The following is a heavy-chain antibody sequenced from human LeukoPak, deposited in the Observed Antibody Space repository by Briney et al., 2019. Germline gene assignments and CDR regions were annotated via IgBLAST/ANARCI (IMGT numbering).Heavy chain of an antibody. J-gene: IGHJ3*02. D-gene: IGHD1-14*01. CDR3: ARGPGDFNASDI. Sequence: GGSLRLSCEASGFTFTSYWMSWVRQAPGKGPERVAHIKENGNEQYYADSVKGRFTIPRDNVKQSLGLQMNSLRVEDTAVYYCARGPGDFNASDIWGQGTMVTVSS. CDR2: IKENGNEQ. V-gene: IGHV3-7*01. CDR1: GFTFTSYW.